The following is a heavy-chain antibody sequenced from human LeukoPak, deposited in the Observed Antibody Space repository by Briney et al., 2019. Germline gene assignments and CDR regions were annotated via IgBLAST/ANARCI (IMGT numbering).Heavy chain of an antibody. CDR2: IYYSGST. CDR3: ARIGPVFGVVIDHLDYYYMDV. CDR1: GGSISSYY. D-gene: IGHD3-3*01. Sequence: PSETLSLTCTVSGGSISSYYWGWIRQPPGKGLEWIGSIYYSGSTYYNPSLRSRVTISVDTSKNQFSLKLSSVTAADTAVYYCARIGPVFGVVIDHLDYYYMDVWGKGTTVTVSS. J-gene: IGHJ6*03. V-gene: IGHV4-39*01.